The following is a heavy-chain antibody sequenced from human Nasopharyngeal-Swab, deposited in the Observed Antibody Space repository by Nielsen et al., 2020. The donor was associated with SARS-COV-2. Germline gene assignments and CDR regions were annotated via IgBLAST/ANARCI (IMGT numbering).Heavy chain of an antibody. J-gene: IGHJ6*03. D-gene: IGHD6-6*01. Sequence: SETLSLTCTVSGGSISHYYWSWIRLPPGKGLEWIGYIYYSGSTTYNPSLKSRVTISVDTSKNQFSLKLSSVTAADTAVYYCARLQYYMDVWGKGTTVTVSS. CDR3: ARLQYYMDV. CDR1: GGSISHYY. V-gene: IGHV4-59*01. CDR2: IYYSGST.